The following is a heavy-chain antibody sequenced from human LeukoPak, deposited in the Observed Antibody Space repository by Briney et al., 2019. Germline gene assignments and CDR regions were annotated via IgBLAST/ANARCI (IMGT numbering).Heavy chain of an antibody. D-gene: IGHD1-26*01. V-gene: IGHV1-24*01. Sequence: ASVKVSCKVSGYTLTELSMHWVRQAPGKGLEWMGGFDPEDGETIYAQKFQGRVTMTEDTSTDTAYKELSSLRSEDTAVYYCATGAPKWELLPYYYYGMDVWGQGTTVTVSS. J-gene: IGHJ6*02. CDR2: FDPEDGET. CDR1: GYTLTELS. CDR3: ATGAPKWELLPYYYYGMDV.